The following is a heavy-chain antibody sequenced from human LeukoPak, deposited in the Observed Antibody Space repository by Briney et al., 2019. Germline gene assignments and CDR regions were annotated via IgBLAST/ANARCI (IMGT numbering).Heavy chain of an antibody. CDR2: ISSSSSYI. CDR1: GFTFSSYS. CDR3: ARGPNYDFWSGYFVDY. V-gene: IGHV3-21*01. J-gene: IGHJ4*02. D-gene: IGHD3-3*01. Sequence: PGGSLRLSCAASGFTFSSYSMNWVRQAPGKGLEWVSSISSSSSYIYYADSVKGRFTISRDNAKNSLYLQMNSLRAEDTAVYYCARGPNYDFWSGYFVDYWGQGTLVTVSS.